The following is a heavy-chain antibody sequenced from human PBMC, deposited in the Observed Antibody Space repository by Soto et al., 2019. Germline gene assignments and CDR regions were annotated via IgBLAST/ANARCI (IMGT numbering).Heavy chain of an antibody. CDR3: AIGSASARPYFFDS. CDR1: GFIFNNYV. CDR2: ITGGSDST. D-gene: IGHD6-6*01. Sequence: GGSLRLSCAASGFIFNNYVMSWVRQAPGKGLEWVSAITGGSDSTYYADSVKGRFAIFRGNSKNTLYLQMNSLRVDDTGTYYCAIGSASARPYFFDSWGQGSLDTVSS. V-gene: IGHV3-23*01. J-gene: IGHJ4*02.